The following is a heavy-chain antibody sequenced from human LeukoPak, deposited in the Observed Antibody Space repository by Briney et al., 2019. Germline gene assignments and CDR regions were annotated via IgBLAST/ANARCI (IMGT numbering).Heavy chain of an antibody. J-gene: IGHJ4*02. CDR1: GYNFSDYY. V-gene: IGHV1-2*02. CDR2: ISPYSNGT. D-gene: IGHD3-10*01. CDR3: VRKWVRGAISTDY. Sequence: ASVKVSCKASGYNFSDYYLHWVRQAPGQGLEWMGWISPYSNGTKSAQKFQGRVTMTRDTSTSIAYMELSRLTSDDTAVYYGVRKWVRGAISTDYWGQGTLVTVSS.